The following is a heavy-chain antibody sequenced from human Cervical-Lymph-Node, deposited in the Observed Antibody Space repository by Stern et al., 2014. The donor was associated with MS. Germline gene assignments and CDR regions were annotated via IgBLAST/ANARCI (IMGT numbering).Heavy chain of an antibody. J-gene: IGHJ6*02. CDR1: GFTFSSYS. V-gene: IGHV3-48*02. Sequence: EVQLVESGGGLVQPGGSLRLSCAASGFTFSSYSMNWVRQAPGKGLEWASYISSSSSTIYYADSGKGRFTISRDNAKNSLYLQMNSLRDEDTAVYYCGGGHYYYYGMDVWGQGTTVTVSS. CDR3: GGGHYYYYGMDV. CDR2: ISSSSSTI. D-gene: IGHD3-16*01.